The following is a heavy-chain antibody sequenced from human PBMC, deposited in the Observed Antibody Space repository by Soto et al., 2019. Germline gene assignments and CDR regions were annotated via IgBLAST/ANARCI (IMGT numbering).Heavy chain of an antibody. CDR1: GFTFIRVS. Sequence: PWGSLRLSCEASGFTFIRVSMNWVRQVPFKWLEWVASISSGSSDTWYADSVKGRFIISRDNAQNSLFLQMNTLRPEDTAMYYCARVAYWGPGTQVTVSS. V-gene: IGHV3-21*01. J-gene: IGHJ4*02. CDR2: ISSGSSDT. CDR3: ARVAY.